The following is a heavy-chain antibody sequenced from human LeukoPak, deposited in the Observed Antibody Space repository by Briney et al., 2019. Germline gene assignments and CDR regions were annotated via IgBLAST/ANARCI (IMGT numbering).Heavy chain of an antibody. D-gene: IGHD3-10*01. CDR3: ARDLGGSGGDAFDI. V-gene: IGHV3-21*01. Sequence: GGSLRLSCAASGFTFSSYSMNWVRQAPGKGLEWVSSISSSRSYIYYADSVEGRLTISRDNAKNSLYLQMNSLRAEDTAVYYCARDLGGSGGDAFDIWGQGTMVTVSS. J-gene: IGHJ3*02. CDR1: GFTFSSYS. CDR2: ISSSRSYI.